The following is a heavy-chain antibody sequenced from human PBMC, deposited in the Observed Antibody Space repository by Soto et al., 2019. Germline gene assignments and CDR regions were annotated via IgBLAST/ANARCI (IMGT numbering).Heavy chain of an antibody. D-gene: IGHD5-12*01. CDR1: GGAFSSYT. Sequence: GASVKVSCKAPGGAFSSYTISWVRQSPGQGLEWMGRIIPILGIANYAQKFQGRVTITADKSTSTAYMELSSLRSEDTAVYYCARDPIGYSGYAYPPYYFDYWGQGTLVTVSS. CDR3: ARDPIGYSGYAYPPYYFDY. CDR2: IIPILGIA. V-gene: IGHV1-69*04. J-gene: IGHJ4*02.